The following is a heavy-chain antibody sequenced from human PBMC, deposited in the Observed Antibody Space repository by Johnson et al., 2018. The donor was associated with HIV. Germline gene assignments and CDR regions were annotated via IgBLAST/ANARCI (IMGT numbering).Heavy chain of an antibody. CDR2: ISWNSGSV. J-gene: IGHJ3*02. D-gene: IGHD6-13*01. CDR1: GFTVSSNY. V-gene: IGHV3-11*05. Sequence: QVQLVESGGALVKPGGSLRLSCAAYGFTVSSNYMSWVRQPPGKGLEWVSGISWNSGSVIYVDSVKGRFTISRDNTKNSLYLQMNSLRAEDTALYFCARGKGAAAGLDAFDIWDQGIMVTVSS. CDR3: ARGKGAAAGLDAFDI.